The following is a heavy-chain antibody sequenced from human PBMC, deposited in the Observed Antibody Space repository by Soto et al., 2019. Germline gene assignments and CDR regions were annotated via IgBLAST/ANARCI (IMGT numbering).Heavy chain of an antibody. CDR2: ISYDGSNK. CDR3: ARAYPQVGSNYCDF. J-gene: IGHJ4*02. D-gene: IGHD1-26*01. CDR1: GFTFSSFA. Sequence: QVQLVESGGGVVQPGRSLRLSCAASGFTFSSFAMHWVRQAPGKGLEWVAVISYDGSNKYYADSVKGRFTISRDNSKNTMYLQMNSLRAEDTAVYYCARAYPQVGSNYCDFLGQGTLVTVSS. V-gene: IGHV3-30-3*01.